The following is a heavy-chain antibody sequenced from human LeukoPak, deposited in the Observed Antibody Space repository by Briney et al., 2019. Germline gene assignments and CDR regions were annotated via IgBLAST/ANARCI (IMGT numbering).Heavy chain of an antibody. CDR1: GFTFGDYA. CDR2: INHSGST. J-gene: IGHJ4*02. D-gene: IGHD6-6*01. CDR3: ARGLSSSHLMGPKPLYYFDY. V-gene: IGHV4-34*01. Sequence: GSLRLSCTASGFTFGDYAMSWFRQAPGKGLEWIGEINHSGSTNYNPSLKSRVTISVDTSKNQFSLKLSSVTAADTAVYYCARGLSSSHLMGPKPLYYFDYWGQGTLVTVSS.